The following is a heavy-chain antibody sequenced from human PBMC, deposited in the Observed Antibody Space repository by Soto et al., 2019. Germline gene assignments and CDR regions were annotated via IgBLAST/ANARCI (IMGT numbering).Heavy chain of an antibody. CDR1: GYTFSSYG. CDR2: INPYNGNT. Sequence: QVHLVQSGAEVKKPGASVKVSCKASGYTFSSYGINWVRQAPGQGLEWMGWINPYNGNTNYAQKLQGRVTMTTDTSTSTVYLDLTSLRSDDTAVYYCAREFCITGGRTYGMDVWGQGTTVTVSS. CDR3: AREFCITGGRTYGMDV. V-gene: IGHV1-18*04. J-gene: IGHJ6*02. D-gene: IGHD1-20*01.